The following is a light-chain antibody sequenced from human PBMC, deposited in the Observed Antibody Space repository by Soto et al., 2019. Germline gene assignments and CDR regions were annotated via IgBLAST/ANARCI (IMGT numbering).Light chain of an antibody. Sequence: EIVLAQSPDTLSLSPGERASLSCRASQSVTSNSLAWYQQKPGQAPRLLVYGASSRATGIPDRFSGRGSETDFTLTISRLEPEDFAVYFCQQYGSSRLTFGGGTTVEIK. CDR1: QSVTSNS. J-gene: IGKJ4*02. V-gene: IGKV3-20*01. CDR2: GAS. CDR3: QQYGSSRLT.